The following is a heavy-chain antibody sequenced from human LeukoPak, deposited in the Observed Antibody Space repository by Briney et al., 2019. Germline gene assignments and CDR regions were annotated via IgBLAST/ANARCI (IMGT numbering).Heavy chain of an antibody. J-gene: IGHJ4*02. Sequence: GESLKISCEGSGYSFTDYWIGWVRQMPGKGLEWMGIIYPADSDTRYSPSFQGQVTISADKSIRTAYLQWSSLKASDTAMYYCARKASGRYHLDSWGRGTLVTVSS. CDR3: ARKASGRYHLDS. CDR1: GYSFTDYW. CDR2: IYPADSDT. D-gene: IGHD1-26*01. V-gene: IGHV5-51*01.